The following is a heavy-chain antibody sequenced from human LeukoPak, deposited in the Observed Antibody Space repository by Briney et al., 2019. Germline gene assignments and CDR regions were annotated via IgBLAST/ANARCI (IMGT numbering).Heavy chain of an antibody. CDR2: ISPGDGGA. D-gene: IGHD6-19*01. Sequence: ASVNVSCKASGYTFTNYYMHWLRQAPGQGLEWMGIISPGDGGATYAQNFQGRVTMTRDTSTSTVYMELSSLRSVDTAVYYCARVGDSSGWFFDYWGQGTLDTVSS. J-gene: IGHJ4*02. CDR3: ARVGDSSGWFFDY. V-gene: IGHV1-46*01. CDR1: GYTFTNYY.